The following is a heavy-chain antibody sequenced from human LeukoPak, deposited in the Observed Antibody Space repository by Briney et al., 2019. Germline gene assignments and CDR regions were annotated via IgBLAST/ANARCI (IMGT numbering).Heavy chain of an antibody. CDR2: ISAYNGNT. Sequence: ASVKVSCKASGYTFTSYGISWVLQAPGQGLEWMGWISAYNGNTNYAQKLQGRVTMTTDTSTSTAYMELRSLRSDDTAVYYCARDPFPTYYYDSSGYSDTNWFDPWGQGTLVTVSS. D-gene: IGHD3-22*01. CDR1: GYTFTSYG. CDR3: ARDPFPTYYYDSSGYSDTNWFDP. J-gene: IGHJ5*02. V-gene: IGHV1-18*01.